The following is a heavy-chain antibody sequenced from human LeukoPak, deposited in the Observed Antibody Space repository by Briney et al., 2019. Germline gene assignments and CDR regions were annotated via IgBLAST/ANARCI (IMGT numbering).Heavy chain of an antibody. D-gene: IGHD4-17*01. CDR2: VSYDVSNK. CDR3: ARDWTTVTDVPGPYYYYGMDV. CDR1: GFTFSSYA. J-gene: IGHJ6*04. Sequence: PGGSLRLSCAPSGFTFSSYAMHWGRQAPGKGLGWVAVVSYDVSNKYYADSVKGRFTISRDNSKNTLYLQMNSLRAEDTAVYYCARDWTTVTDVPGPYYYYGMDVWGKGTTVTVSS. V-gene: IGHV3-30*04.